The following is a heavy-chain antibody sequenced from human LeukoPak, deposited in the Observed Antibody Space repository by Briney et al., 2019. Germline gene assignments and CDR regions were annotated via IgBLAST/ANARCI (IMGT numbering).Heavy chain of an antibody. CDR1: GFTFSSYG. J-gene: IGHJ2*01. V-gene: IGHV3-30*02. CDR2: IRYDGSNK. CDR3: AKDFIDGDYVGYFDL. Sequence: GGSLRLSWAAAGFTFSSYGMHWVRQAPGKGLEWVAFIRYDGSNKYYADSVKGRFTISRDNSKNTLYLQMNSLRAEDTAVYYCAKDFIDGDYVGYFDLWGRGTLVTVSS. D-gene: IGHD4-17*01.